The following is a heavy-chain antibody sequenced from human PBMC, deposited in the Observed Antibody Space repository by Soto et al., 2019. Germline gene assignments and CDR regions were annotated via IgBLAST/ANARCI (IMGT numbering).Heavy chain of an antibody. J-gene: IGHJ4*02. CDR1: GFTFSDYA. CDR3: AKGGRQWLVTSDFNF. D-gene: IGHD6-19*01. Sequence: VQLVESGGGVVQPGRSLRLSCAASGFTFSDYAMHWVRQAPGKGLEWVAVVSHDGRNTHYADSVKGRFTISRDSSKNTVSLEMTSLRAADTAVSYCAKGGRQWLVTSDFNFWGQGALVTVSS. CDR2: VSHDGRNT. V-gene: IGHV3-30*18.